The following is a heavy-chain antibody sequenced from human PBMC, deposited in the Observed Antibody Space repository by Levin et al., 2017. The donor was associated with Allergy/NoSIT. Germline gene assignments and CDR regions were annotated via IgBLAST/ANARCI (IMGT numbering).Heavy chain of an antibody. V-gene: IGHV4-59*01. CDR1: GGSIRSYY. D-gene: IGHD1-14*01. Sequence: SQTLSLTCTVSGGSIRSYYWSWIRQPPGKGLEWIGYIYDSGSTYYNPSLKSRVTISVDTSKNLFSLRLSSVTAADTAVYYCARSGVEPHLRLDPWGQGTLVTVSS. CDR3: ARSGVEPHLRLDP. J-gene: IGHJ5*02. CDR2: IYDSGST.